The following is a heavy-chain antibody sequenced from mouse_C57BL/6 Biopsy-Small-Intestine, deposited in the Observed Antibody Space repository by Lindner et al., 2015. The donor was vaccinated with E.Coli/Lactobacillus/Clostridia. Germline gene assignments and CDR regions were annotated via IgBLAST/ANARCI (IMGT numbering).Heavy chain of an antibody. V-gene: IGHV10-3*01. CDR1: GFSFNTYA. CDR2: IRSKSSNYAT. J-gene: IGHJ4*01. D-gene: IGHD1-1*01. Sequence: QLQESGGGLVQPKGSLKLSCAASGFSFNTYAIHWVRQAPGKGLEWVARIRSKSSNYATYYADSVKDRFTISRDDSQSMLYLQMNNLKTEDTAMYYCVRDLYYYGIYAMDYWGQGTSVTVSS. CDR3: VRDLYYYGIYAMDY.